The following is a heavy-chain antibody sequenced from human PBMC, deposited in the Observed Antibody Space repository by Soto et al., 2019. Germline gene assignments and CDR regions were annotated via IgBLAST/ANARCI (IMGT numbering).Heavy chain of an antibody. D-gene: IGHD2-15*01. J-gene: IGHJ6*02. CDR3: ARGCSGGSCYSYYYYGMDV. CDR1: GGTXTSYT. Sequence: SXKVSFKASGGTXTSYTIRLVRQAPGQGLEWMGGIIPIFGTANYAQKFQGRVTITADESTSTAYMELSSLRSEDTAVYYCARGCSGGSCYSYYYYGMDVWGQGTTGTVSS. V-gene: IGHV1-69*13. CDR2: IIPIFGTA.